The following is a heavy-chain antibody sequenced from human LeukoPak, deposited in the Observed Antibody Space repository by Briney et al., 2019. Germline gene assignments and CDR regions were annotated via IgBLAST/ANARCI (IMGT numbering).Heavy chain of an antibody. J-gene: IGHJ4*02. CDR3: AIEQWELKY. CDR2: ISGSGGAT. V-gene: IGHV3-23*01. Sequence: GGSLRLSCAASGFTFSSYSMNWVRQAPGKGLEWVSSISGSGGATYYADSVKSRFTISRDDSKNTLYLQMNSLRAEDTAVYYCAIEQWELKYWGQGTLVTVSS. CDR1: GFTFSSYS. D-gene: IGHD1-26*01.